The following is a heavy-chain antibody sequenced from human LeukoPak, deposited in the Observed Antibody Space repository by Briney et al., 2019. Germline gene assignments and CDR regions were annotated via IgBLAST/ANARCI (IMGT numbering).Heavy chain of an antibody. D-gene: IGHD3-16*02. V-gene: IGHV3-21*04. CDR1: GFTFSNYN. Sequence: PGGSLRLSCAASGFTFSNYNMNWVRQAPGKGLEWVSSISSSSSYIYYADSVKGRFTISRDNAKNSLFLQMNSLRAEDTAVYYCATKRGGNYPFDYWGQGTLVTVSS. CDR2: ISSSSSYI. J-gene: IGHJ4*02. CDR3: ATKRGGNYPFDY.